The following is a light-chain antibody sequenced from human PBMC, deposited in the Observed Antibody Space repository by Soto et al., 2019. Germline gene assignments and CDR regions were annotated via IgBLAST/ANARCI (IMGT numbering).Light chain of an antibody. CDR1: QDISDY. V-gene: IGKV1-27*01. CDR2: AAS. J-gene: IGKJ1*01. Sequence: DIQMTQSPSSLSASVGDRVTITCRASQDISDYLAWYQQKPGKPPGLLIYAASTLQSVVQSRFSGSGYGTDFTLTISCLQPEDVATNYCIKYHNGRPWTCCEGTMVE. CDR3: IKYHNGRPWT.